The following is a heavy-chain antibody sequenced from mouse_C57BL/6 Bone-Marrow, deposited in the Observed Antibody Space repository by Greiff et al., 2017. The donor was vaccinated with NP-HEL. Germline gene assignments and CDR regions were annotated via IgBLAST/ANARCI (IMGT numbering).Heavy chain of an antibody. CDR1: GFTFSNYW. CDR3: TAYYDYDGAMDY. Sequence: EVQLVESGGGLVQPGGSMKLSCVASGFTFSNYWMNWVRQSPEKGLEWVAQIRLKSDNYATHYAESVKGRFTISRDDSKSSVYLQMNNLRAEDTGIYYCTAYYDYDGAMDYWGQGTSVTVSS. CDR2: IRLKSDNYAT. J-gene: IGHJ4*01. V-gene: IGHV6-3*01. D-gene: IGHD2-4*01.